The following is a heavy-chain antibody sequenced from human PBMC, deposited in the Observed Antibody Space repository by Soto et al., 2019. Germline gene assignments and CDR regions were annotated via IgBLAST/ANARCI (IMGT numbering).Heavy chain of an antibody. CDR2: ISAYNGNT. Sequence: SVKVSCKASGYTFTSYGISWVRQAPGQGLEWMGWISAYNGNTNYAQKLQGRVTMTTDTSTSTAYMELRSLRSDDTAVYYCARGVTIFGVVREFGMDVWGQGTTVTVSS. CDR3: ARGVTIFGVVREFGMDV. V-gene: IGHV1-18*01. J-gene: IGHJ6*02. D-gene: IGHD3-3*01. CDR1: GYTFTSYG.